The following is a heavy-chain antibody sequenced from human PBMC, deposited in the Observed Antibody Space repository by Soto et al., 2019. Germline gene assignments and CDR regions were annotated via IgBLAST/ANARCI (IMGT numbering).Heavy chain of an antibody. V-gene: IGHV3-21*01. Sequence: EVQLVESGGGLVKPGGSLRLSCAASGFTFSGHTINWVRQAPGKGLEWVSSVSSSSSYIYYADSVKGRFTVSRDNAEKSLYLQMNSLRAEDTAIYYCARCMCFDGSGYAFFDSWGQGTLFTVSS. D-gene: IGHD3-10*01. CDR3: ARCMCFDGSGYAFFDS. J-gene: IGHJ4*02. CDR1: GFTFSGHT. CDR2: VSSSSSYI.